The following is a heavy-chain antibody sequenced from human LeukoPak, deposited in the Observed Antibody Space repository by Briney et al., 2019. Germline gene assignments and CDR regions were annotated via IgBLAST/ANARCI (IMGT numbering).Heavy chain of an antibody. CDR3: ARAEEGGGLRNVYYFDY. CDR2: INPNSGGT. Sequence: GASVKVSCKASGYTFTGYYMHWVRQAPGQGLEWMGWINPNSGGTNYAQKFQGRVTMTRDTSISTAYMELSRLRSDGTAVYYCARAEEGGGLRNVYYFDYWGQGTLVTVSS. V-gene: IGHV1-2*02. J-gene: IGHJ4*02. CDR1: GYTFTGYY. D-gene: IGHD3-16*01.